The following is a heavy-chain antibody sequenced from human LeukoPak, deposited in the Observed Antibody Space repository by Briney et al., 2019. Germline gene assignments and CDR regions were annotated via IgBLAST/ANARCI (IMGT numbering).Heavy chain of an antibody. Sequence: GASVKVSCKASGYTFTSYGISWVRQATGQGLEWMGWMNPNSGNTGYAQKFQGRVTMTRNTSISTAYMELSSLRSEDTAVYYCARGLYSYQPGGDYWGQGTLVTVSS. CDR1: GYTFTSYG. CDR2: MNPNSGNT. J-gene: IGHJ4*02. V-gene: IGHV1-8*02. CDR3: ARGLYSYQPGGDY. D-gene: IGHD5-18*01.